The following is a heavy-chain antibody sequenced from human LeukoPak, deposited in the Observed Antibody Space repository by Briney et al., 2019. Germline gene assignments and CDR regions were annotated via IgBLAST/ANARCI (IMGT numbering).Heavy chain of an antibody. CDR3: ARIYDYRGYYFYYYMDV. CDR1: GYSISSGYY. V-gene: IGHV4-38-2*02. D-gene: IGHD4-11*01. J-gene: IGHJ6*03. CDR2: IYQGGRS. Sequence: PSETLSLTCSVSGYSISSGYYWGWIRQPPGKGLEWIVSIYQGGRSYFNPSLKSRVTISVDTSKNQFSLNLSSVTAADTAVYYCARIYDYRGYYFYYYMDVWGKGTTVTVSS.